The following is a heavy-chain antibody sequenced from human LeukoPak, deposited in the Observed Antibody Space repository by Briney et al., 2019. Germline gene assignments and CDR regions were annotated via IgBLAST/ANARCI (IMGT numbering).Heavy chain of an antibody. J-gene: IGHJ4*02. CDR3: ARDLRVHYYDSSGNYFDY. D-gene: IGHD3-22*01. CDR2: ISSDGDNT. CDR1: GFIFSNYG. Sequence: GGSLRLSCSASGFIFSNYGMYWVRQAPGKGLEFVSAISSDGDNTFYADSVKGRFTISRDNSKNTLYLQMNTLRAEDTAVYFCARDLRVHYYDSSGNYFDYWGQGTLVTVSS. V-gene: IGHV3-64*04.